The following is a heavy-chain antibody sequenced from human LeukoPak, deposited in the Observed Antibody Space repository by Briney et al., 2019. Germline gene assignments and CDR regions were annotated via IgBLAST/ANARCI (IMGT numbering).Heavy chain of an antibody. CDR1: GGSIRGYY. J-gene: IGHJ5*02. V-gene: IGHV4-34*01. Sequence: SETLSLTCAVSGGSIRGYYWSWVRQSPGKGLEWIGDINQNAGTDCNPSLKSRVTMSIDSSKNQISLNVTAATAADTDIYYCARGRTGPSWFDPGAREPWSPSPQ. D-gene: IGHD3/OR15-3a*01. CDR2: INQNAGT. CDR3: ARGRTGPSWFDP.